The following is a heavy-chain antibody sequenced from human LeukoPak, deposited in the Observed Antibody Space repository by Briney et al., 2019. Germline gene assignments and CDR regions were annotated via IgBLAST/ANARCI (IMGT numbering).Heavy chain of an antibody. CDR3: ARTYDFGIGPPGDAFDS. V-gene: IGHV3-11*04. D-gene: IGHD3-3*01. CDR1: GFTFSDYY. J-gene: IGHJ3*02. CDR2: ISSSGSTI. Sequence: GGSLRLSCAASGFTFSDYYMNWIRQAPGKGLEWVSYISSSGSTIYYADSVKGRFTISRDNAKNSPYLQMNSLRAEDTAVYYCARTYDFGIGPPGDAFDSWGQGTLVTVFS.